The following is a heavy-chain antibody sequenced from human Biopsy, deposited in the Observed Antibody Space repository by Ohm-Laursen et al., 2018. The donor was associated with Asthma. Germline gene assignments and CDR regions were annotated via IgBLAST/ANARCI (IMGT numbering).Heavy chain of an antibody. CDR2: LIPVLGTP. Sequence: SVKVSCKASGDSFSNYAISWVRQAPGQGLEWMGGLIPVLGTPGHAQMFEGRVTITADESTSTAYMELGSLSSEDTAVYYCARGYSGSDRIVYYYSGLEVWGQGTTVTVSS. D-gene: IGHD5-12*01. CDR1: GDSFSNYA. J-gene: IGHJ6*02. CDR3: ARGYSGSDRIVYYYSGLEV. V-gene: IGHV1-69*13.